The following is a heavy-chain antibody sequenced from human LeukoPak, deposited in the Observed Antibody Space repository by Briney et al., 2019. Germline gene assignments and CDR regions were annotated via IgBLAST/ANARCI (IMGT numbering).Heavy chain of an antibody. Sequence: PSETLSLTCAVYGGSLSGYYWSWIRQPPGKGLEWIVEINHSGSTNYNPSLKSRVTISVDTSKNQFSLKLSSVTAADTAVYYCARKLVGFSSPYRDWDQGTLVTVSS. D-gene: IGHD6-13*01. CDR1: GGSLSGYY. V-gene: IGHV4-34*01. J-gene: IGHJ4*02. CDR3: ARKLVGFSSPYRD. CDR2: INHSGST.